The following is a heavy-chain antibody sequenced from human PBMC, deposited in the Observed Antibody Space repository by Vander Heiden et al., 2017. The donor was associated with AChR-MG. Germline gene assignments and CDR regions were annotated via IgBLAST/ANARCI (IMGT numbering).Heavy chain of an antibody. CDR2: ISGSGGST. CDR3: AKSVGHYYDSSGYYYVDY. V-gene: IGHV3-23*01. Sequence: EVQLLESGGGLVQPGGSLRLSCAASGFTFSRYAMSWVRQAPGKGLEWVSAISGSGGSTYYADSVKGRFTISRDNSKNTLYLQMNSLRAEDTAVYYCAKSVGHYYDSSGYYYVDYWGQGTLVTVSS. CDR1: GFTFSRYA. J-gene: IGHJ4*02. D-gene: IGHD3-22*01.